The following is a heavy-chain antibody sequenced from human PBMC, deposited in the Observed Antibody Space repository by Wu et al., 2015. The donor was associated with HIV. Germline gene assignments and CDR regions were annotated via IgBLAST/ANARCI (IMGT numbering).Heavy chain of an antibody. Sequence: QVQLVQSGAEVKKPGASVKVSCKASGYTFTSYGFSWVRQAPGQGLEWMGWIAPYDGNTNYAQNLQGRVTMTTDTSTSTAYMELSSLRSEDTAVYYCARAGMVRGEDWFDPWGQGTLVTVSS. V-gene: IGHV1-18*01. J-gene: IGHJ5*02. CDR1: GYTFTSYG. CDR3: ARAGMVRGEDWFDP. CDR2: IAPYDGNT. D-gene: IGHD3-10*01.